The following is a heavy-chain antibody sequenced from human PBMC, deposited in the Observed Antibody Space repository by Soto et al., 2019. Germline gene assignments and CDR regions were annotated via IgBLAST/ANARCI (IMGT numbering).Heavy chain of an antibody. CDR3: ASEDRSLFGVVVDY. CDR1: GGSVSSGSYY. D-gene: IGHD3-3*01. Sequence: SETLSLTCTVSGGSVSSGSYYWSWIRQPPGKGLEWIGYIYYSGSTNYNPSLKSRVTISVDTSKNQFSLKLSSVTAADTAVYYCASEDRSLFGVVVDYWGQGTLVTVSS. V-gene: IGHV4-61*01. CDR2: IYYSGST. J-gene: IGHJ4*02.